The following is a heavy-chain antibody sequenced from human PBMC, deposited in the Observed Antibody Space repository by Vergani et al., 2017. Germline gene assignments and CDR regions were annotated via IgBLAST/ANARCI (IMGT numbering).Heavy chain of an antibody. CDR2: IYPGDSDT. D-gene: IGHD3-16*02. Sequence: EVQLVQSGAEVKKPGESLKISCKGSGYSFTSYWIGWVRQMPGKGLEWMGIIYPGDSDTRYSPSFQGQVTISADKSISTAYLQWSSLKASDTAMYYCARGPVRDYVWGSYRYPPGHGCYYYGMDVWGQGTTVTVSS. CDR1: GYSFTSYW. V-gene: IGHV5-51*03. CDR3: ARGPVRDYVWGSYRYPPGHGCYYYGMDV. J-gene: IGHJ6*02.